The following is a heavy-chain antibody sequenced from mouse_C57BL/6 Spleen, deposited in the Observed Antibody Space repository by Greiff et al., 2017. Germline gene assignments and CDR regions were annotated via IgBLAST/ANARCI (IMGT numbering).Heavy chain of an antibody. V-gene: IGHV1-53*01. CDR3: ARGTTVVAPFAY. Sequence: QVQLQQPGTELVKPGASVKLSCKASGYTFTSYWMHWVKQRPGQGLEWIGNINPSNRGTNYNEKFKSKATLTVDKSSSTAYMQLSSLTSEDSAVYYCARGTTVVAPFAYWGQGTLVTVSA. CDR2: INPSNRGT. CDR1: GYTFTSYW. J-gene: IGHJ3*01. D-gene: IGHD1-1*01.